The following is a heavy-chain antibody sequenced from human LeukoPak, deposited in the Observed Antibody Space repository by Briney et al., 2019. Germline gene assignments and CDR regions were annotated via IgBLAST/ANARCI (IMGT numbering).Heavy chain of an antibody. V-gene: IGHV4-59*01. CDR2: ISYSGST. CDR3: ARDFGGSSWYPNWFDP. D-gene: IGHD6-13*01. Sequence: SETLSLTCTVSGGSITGYYWSWIRQPPGKGLQWIGYISYSGSTNYNPSLKSRVTISVDTSKNQFSLKLSSVTAADTAVYYCARDFGGSSWYPNWFDPWGQGTLVTVSS. J-gene: IGHJ5*02. CDR1: GGSITGYY.